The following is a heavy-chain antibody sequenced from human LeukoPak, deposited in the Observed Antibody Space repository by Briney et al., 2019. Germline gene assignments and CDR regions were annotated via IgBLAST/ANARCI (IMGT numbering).Heavy chain of an antibody. D-gene: IGHD3-3*01. Sequence: SVKVSCKASGGTFSSYAISWVRQAPGQGLEWMGGIIPIFGTANYAQKFQGRVTITADESTSTAYMELSSLRSEDTAVYYCARTRYYDFPKTVWFDPWGQGTLVTVSS. CDR3: ARTRYYDFPKTVWFDP. V-gene: IGHV1-69*01. CDR1: GGTFSSYA. CDR2: IIPIFGTA. J-gene: IGHJ5*02.